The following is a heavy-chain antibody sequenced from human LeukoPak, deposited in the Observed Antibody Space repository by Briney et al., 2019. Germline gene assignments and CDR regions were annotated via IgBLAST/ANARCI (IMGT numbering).Heavy chain of an antibody. Sequence: PSETLSLTCTVSGGSISSYYWSWIRQPPGKGLEWIGYIYYSGSTNYNPSLKSRVTISVDTSKNQFSLKLSSVTAADTAVYYCARVVLNYYYYYMDVWGKGTTVTVSS. D-gene: IGHD2-8*01. CDR3: ARVVLNYYYYYMDV. V-gene: IGHV4-59*01. CDR1: GGSISSYY. CDR2: IYYSGST. J-gene: IGHJ6*03.